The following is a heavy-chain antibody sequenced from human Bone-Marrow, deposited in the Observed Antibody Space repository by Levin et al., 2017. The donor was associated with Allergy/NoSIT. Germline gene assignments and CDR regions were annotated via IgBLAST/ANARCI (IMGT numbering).Heavy chain of an antibody. Sequence: SQTLSLTCVVSGGSVPTTNWWSWVRHTPGKGLEWIGQVYHRGSTNYNPSLRGRVTISLDKSKNEFSLKLTSVTATDTATYYCARVGDVSEFYYSVDVWGPGAPVTVSS. D-gene: IGHD2/OR15-2a*01. V-gene: IGHV4-4*02. CDR1: GGSVPTTNW. J-gene: IGHJ6*02. CDR3: ARVGDVSEFYYSVDV. CDR2: VYHRGST.